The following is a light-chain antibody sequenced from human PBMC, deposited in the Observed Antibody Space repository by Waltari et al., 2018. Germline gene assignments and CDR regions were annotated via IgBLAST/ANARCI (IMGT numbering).Light chain of an antibody. CDR2: GAS. CDR3: QQFGRSPPAWT. Sequence: ELVLTQSPGPLSLSPGERATLSCRASQSVSSTYLAWYQQKPGQAPRPLIYGASNRATGIPDRFSGSGSGTDFTLTISRLEPEDFAVYYCQQFGRSPPAWTFGQGTKVEIK. CDR1: QSVSSTY. J-gene: IGKJ1*01. V-gene: IGKV3-20*01.